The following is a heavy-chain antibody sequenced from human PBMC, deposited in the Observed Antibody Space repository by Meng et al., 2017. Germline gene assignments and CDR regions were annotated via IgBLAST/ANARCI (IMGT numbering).Heavy chain of an antibody. D-gene: IGHD3-3*01. Sequence: QAQLVQPGAEVRKPVAPVKVSCKASGYTFTSYAMHWVRQAPGQRLEWMGWINAGNGNTKYSQKFQGRVTITRDTSASTAYMELSSLRSEDTAVYYCARTIFGVVTTVGYYGMDVWGQGTTVTVSS. CDR1: GYTFTSYA. J-gene: IGHJ6*02. CDR3: ARTIFGVVTTVGYYGMDV. V-gene: IGHV1-3*01. CDR2: INAGNGNT.